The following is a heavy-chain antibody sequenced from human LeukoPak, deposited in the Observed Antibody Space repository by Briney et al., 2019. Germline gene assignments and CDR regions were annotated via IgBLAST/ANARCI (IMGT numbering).Heavy chain of an antibody. CDR2: INPNSGGT. D-gene: IGHD3-22*01. CDR3: ARGNNYDSSDYYSWFDP. Sequence: GASVKVSCKASGYTFTGYYMHWVRQAPGQGLEWMGWINPNSGGTNYVQKFQGRVTMTRDTSISTAYMELSSLRSDDTALYYCARGNNYDSSDYYSWFDPWGQGTLVTVSS. J-gene: IGHJ5*02. CDR1: GYTFTGYY. V-gene: IGHV1-2*02.